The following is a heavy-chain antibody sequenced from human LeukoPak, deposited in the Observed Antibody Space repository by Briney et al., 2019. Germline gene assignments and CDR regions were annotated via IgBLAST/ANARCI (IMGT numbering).Heavy chain of an antibody. CDR2: ISSSSSTI. CDR3: AREIVLMVYPPDY. D-gene: IGHD2-8*01. J-gene: IGHJ4*02. Sequence: GGSLRLSCAASGFTFSSYSMNWVRQAPGKGPEWVSYISSSSSTIYYADSVKGRFTISRDNAKNSLYLQMNSLRAEDTAVYYCAREIVLMVYPPDYWGQGTLVTVSS. V-gene: IGHV3-48*01. CDR1: GFTFSSYS.